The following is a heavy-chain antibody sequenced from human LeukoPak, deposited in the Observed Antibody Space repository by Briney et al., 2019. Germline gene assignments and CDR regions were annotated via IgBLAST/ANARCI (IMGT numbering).Heavy chain of an antibody. CDR3: AKDLSGKRWLQLEGSLIDY. CDR1: GFTFRAYS. D-gene: IGHD5-24*01. Sequence: GGSLRLSCAASGFTFRAYSMNWVRQAPGKGPEWVSHISSSSSTIYYADSVKGRFTISRDNAKNSLYLQMNSLRDEDTAMYYCAKDLSGKRWLQLEGSLIDYWGQGTLVTVSS. J-gene: IGHJ4*02. CDR2: ISSSSSTI. V-gene: IGHV3-48*02.